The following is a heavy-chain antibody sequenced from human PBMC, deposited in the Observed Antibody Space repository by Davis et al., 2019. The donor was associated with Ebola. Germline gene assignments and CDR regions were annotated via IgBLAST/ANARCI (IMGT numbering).Heavy chain of an antibody. Sequence: SVPVSCKASGGTFSSYTVSWVRQAPGQGLEWMGGIIYIFGAPNYAQKFQGRVTITADKSTSTAYLELSSLRSEDTAVYYCATASSDYHYYYAMDVWGQGTTVTVSS. CDR1: GGTFSSYT. J-gene: IGHJ6*02. D-gene: IGHD3-22*01. CDR2: IIYIFGAP. V-gene: IGHV1-69*06. CDR3: ATASSDYHYYYAMDV.